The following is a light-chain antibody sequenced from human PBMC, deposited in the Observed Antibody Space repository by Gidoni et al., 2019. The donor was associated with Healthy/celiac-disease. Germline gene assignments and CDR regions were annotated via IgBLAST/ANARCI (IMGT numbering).Light chain of an antibody. CDR2: GAS. CDR3: QQYGSSPET. J-gene: IGKJ1*01. CDR1: QSVSSSY. V-gene: IGKV3-20*01. Sequence: EIVLTQSPGTLSFSPGERATLTCRASQSVSSSYLAWYQQQPGQAPRLLIYGASSRATGIPDRFSGSGSGTDFTLTISRLEPEDFAVYYCQQYGSSPETFGQGTKVEIK.